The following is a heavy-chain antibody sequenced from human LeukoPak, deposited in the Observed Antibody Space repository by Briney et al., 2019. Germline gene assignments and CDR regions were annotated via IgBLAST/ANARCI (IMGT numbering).Heavy chain of an antibody. V-gene: IGHV3-30*02. CDR2: IRYDGSNK. CDR3: AKDLCGGDCYSLGYFDY. CDR1: GFTFSSYG. J-gene: IGHJ4*02. Sequence: PGGSLRLSCAASGFTFSSYGMHWVRQAPGKGLEWVAFIRYDGSNKYYADSVKGRFTISRDNSKNTLYLQMNSLRAEDTAVYYCAKDLCGGDCYSLGYFDYWGQGTLVTVSS. D-gene: IGHD2-21*01.